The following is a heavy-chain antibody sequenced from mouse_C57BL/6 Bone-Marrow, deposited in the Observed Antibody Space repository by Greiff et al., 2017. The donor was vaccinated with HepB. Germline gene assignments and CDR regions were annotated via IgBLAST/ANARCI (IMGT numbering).Heavy chain of an antibody. J-gene: IGHJ4*01. CDR1: GFTFSDAW. CDR2: IRNKANNYST. Sequence: EVKVEESGGGLVQPGGSMKLSCAASGFTFSDAWMDWVRQSPEKGLEWVAEIRNKANNYSTYYAESVKGRFTISRDETKSSVYLQMNSLRAEDTVIYYCTKEGSSGYGEYWGQGTSVTVSS. V-gene: IGHV6-6*01. D-gene: IGHD3-2*02. CDR3: TKEGSSGYGEY.